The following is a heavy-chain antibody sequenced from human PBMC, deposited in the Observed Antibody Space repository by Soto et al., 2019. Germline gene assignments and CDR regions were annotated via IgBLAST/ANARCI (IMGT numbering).Heavy chain of an antibody. J-gene: IGHJ4*02. CDR1: GFTVTSNG. V-gene: IGHV3-23*01. Sequence: PGGSLRLSCGVSGFTVTSNGVRWVRQAPGKGLEWVSAISPNGQGIWYADSVKGRFTISRDISRNTVFLQMDSLRAEDTAVYYCAKDRQYCRDCFHYWGQGTLVTVSS. CDR2: ISPNGQGI. CDR3: AKDRQYCRDCFHY. D-gene: IGHD4-4*01.